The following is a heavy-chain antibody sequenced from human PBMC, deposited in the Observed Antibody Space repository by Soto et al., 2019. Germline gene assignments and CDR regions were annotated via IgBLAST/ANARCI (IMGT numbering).Heavy chain of an antibody. CDR3: ASAHNDGYYDY. D-gene: IGHD1-1*01. CDR1: GFTFSSYA. V-gene: IGHV3-64*07. CDR2: ITNNGRST. J-gene: IGHJ4*02. Sequence: EVQLVESGGGLVQPGGSLRLSCAASGFTFSSYAMHWVRQAAGKGLEYVSAITNNGRSTYYADSVKGRFTISRDNFKNTLYLQMGSLRPDDMAVYYCASAHNDGYYDYWGQGTLVTVSS.